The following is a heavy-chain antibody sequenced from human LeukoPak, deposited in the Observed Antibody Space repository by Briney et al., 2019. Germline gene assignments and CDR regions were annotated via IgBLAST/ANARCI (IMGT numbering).Heavy chain of an antibody. D-gene: IGHD6-13*01. Sequence: GGSLRLSCAASGFTFSIYVMTWVRQAPGKGLEWVSGISGSSTSTWYADSVKGRFTISRDNSKNTLYLQMNSLRAEDTAVYYYAKDRDSSSGSSYLDFWGQGTLVTVSS. CDR1: GFTFSIYV. CDR2: ISGSSTST. CDR3: AKDRDSSSGSSYLDF. J-gene: IGHJ4*02. V-gene: IGHV3-23*01.